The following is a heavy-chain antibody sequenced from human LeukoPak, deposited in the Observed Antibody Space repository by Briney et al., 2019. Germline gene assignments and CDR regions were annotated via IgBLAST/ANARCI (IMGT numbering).Heavy chain of an antibody. Sequence: SETLSLTCTVSGGSISSSSFYWAWIRQPPGKGLERIGSIYYSGTTYYNPSVKSRVTMSVDTSKKQFSLQLSTVTAADTAVYYCARAFTFPNWFDPWGQGTLVTVSS. CDR2: IYYSGTT. CDR1: GGSISSSSFY. V-gene: IGHV4-39*01. J-gene: IGHJ5*02. CDR3: ARAFTFPNWFDP. D-gene: IGHD2/OR15-2a*01.